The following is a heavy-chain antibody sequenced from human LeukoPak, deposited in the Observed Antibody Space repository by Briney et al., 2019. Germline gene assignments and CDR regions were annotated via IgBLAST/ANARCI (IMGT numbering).Heavy chain of an antibody. J-gene: IGHJ4*02. CDR2: IKQDGSEI. CDR3: ARRGGRSSPLGY. D-gene: IGHD3-10*01. Sequence: PGGSLRLSCAASGFTFSSYWMTWVRQAPGKGLEWVANIKQDGSEIYYVDSVKGRFTISRDNAKYSLYLQMNSLRAEDTAVYYCARRGGRSSPLGYWGQGTLVTVSS. V-gene: IGHV3-7*01. CDR1: GFTFSSYW.